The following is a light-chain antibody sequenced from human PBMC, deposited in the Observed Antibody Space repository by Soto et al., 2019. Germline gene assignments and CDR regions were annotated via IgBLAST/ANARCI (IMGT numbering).Light chain of an antibody. CDR3: QKRSYWLT. CDR1: QSVSSY. J-gene: IGKJ4*01. CDR2: DAS. V-gene: IGKV3-11*01. Sequence: EIVLTQSPATLSLSPGESATLSCRASQSVSSYLAWYQQKPGQAPRLLIYDASNRATGIPARFSGSGSGTDFILTISSLEPEDFAVYYCQKRSYWLTFGGGTKVEIK.